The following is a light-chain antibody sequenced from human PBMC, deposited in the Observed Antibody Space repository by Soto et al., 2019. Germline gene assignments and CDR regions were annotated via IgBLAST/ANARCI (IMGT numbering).Light chain of an antibody. CDR1: SSDVGSYNL. CDR2: EGS. CDR3: CSYAGSSVA. V-gene: IGLV2-23*01. Sequence: QSDLTQPSSVSGSPGQSITISCTGTSSDVGSYNLVSWYQQHPVKAPKLMIYEGSKRPSGVSNRFSGSKSGNTASLTISGVQAEDEAEYYCCSYAGSSVAFGGGTKVTVL. J-gene: IGLJ2*01.